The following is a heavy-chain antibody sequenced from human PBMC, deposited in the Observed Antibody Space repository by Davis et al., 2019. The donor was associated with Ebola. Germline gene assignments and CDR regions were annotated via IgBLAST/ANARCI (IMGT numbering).Heavy chain of an antibody. CDR2: ISGSGGST. J-gene: IGHJ6*02. CDR3: AKASIVGATRGYYYYGMDV. V-gene: IGHV3-23*01. CDR1: GFTFSSYA. D-gene: IGHD1-26*01. Sequence: GESLKISCAASGFTFSSYAMSWVRQAPGKGLEWVSAISGSGGSTYYADSVKGRFTISRDNSKNTLYLQMNSLRAEDTAVYYCAKASIVGATRGYYYYGMDVWGQGTTVTVSS.